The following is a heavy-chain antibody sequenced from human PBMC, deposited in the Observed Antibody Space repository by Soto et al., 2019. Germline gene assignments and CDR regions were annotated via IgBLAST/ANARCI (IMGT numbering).Heavy chain of an antibody. J-gene: IGHJ4*02. CDR3: ARVXDY. V-gene: IGHV4-30-2*01. CDR1: GCSISSGGYS. CDR2: IYHSGSP. Sequence: SETLSLTCAVSGCSISSGGYSWSWIRQPPGKGLEWIGYIYHSGSPYYNPSLKSRVTISVDRSKNQFSLKLSSVTAADTAVYYCARVXDYWGQGTLVTVSS.